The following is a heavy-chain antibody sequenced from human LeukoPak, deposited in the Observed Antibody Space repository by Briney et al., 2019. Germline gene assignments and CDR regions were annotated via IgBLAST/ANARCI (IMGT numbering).Heavy chain of an antibody. CDR2: ILYDDK. Sequence: PGGSLRLSCAASGFTFSSFGMHWVRQAPGRGLEWVALILYDDKYYADSVKGRFTISRDNSKNTLYLQMDSLRAEDTAVYYCARYCSGGCYSGLDYWGQGTLVTVPS. J-gene: IGHJ4*02. CDR1: GFTFSSFG. D-gene: IGHD2-15*01. V-gene: IGHV3-33*01. CDR3: ARYCSGGCYSGLDY.